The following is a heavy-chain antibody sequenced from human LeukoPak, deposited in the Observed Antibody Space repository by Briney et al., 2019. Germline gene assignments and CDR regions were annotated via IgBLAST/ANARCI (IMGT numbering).Heavy chain of an antibody. CDR2: ISGSGGGT. CDR1: GFTFSSYA. D-gene: IGHD2-21*02. Sequence: GGSLRLSCAASGFTFSSYAMSWVRQAPGKGLEWVSAISGSGGGTYYADSLKGRFTISRDNSKNTLYLQMNSLRGEDTAVYYCAKEMVVTAREFDYWGQGTLVTVSS. V-gene: IGHV3-23*01. J-gene: IGHJ4*02. CDR3: AKEMVVTAREFDY.